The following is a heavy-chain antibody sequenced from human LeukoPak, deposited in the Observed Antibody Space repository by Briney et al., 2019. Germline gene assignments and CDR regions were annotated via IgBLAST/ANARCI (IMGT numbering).Heavy chain of an antibody. CDR2: IKQDGSEK. Sequence: GGSLRLSCAASGFTFSSYWMSWVRQAPGKGLEWVANIKQDGSEKYYVDSVKGRFTISRDNAKNSLYLQMNSLRAEDTAVYYCTMLMVYAYPADYWGQGTLVTVSS. V-gene: IGHV3-7*01. D-gene: IGHD2-8*01. J-gene: IGHJ4*02. CDR1: GFTFSSYW. CDR3: TMLMVYAYPADY.